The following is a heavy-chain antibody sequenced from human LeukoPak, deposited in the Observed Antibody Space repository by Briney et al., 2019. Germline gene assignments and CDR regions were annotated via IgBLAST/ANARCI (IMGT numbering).Heavy chain of an antibody. J-gene: IGHJ4*02. CDR2: INHSGST. CDR3: ARDMVRGVSFDY. V-gene: IGHV4-34*01. D-gene: IGHD3-10*01. Sequence: PSETLSVTCAVYGGSFNGCYWSWIRQPLGKGLEWIGEINHSGSTNYDPSLKSRVTISVDTSKNQFSLKLSSVTAADTAVYYCARDMVRGVSFDYWGQGTLVTVSS. CDR1: GGSFNGCY.